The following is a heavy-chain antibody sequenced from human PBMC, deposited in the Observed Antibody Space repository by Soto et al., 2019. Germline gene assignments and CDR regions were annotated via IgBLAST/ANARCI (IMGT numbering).Heavy chain of an antibody. CDR3: ARVPRGVYYGMDV. CDR1: GYTFTDYY. D-gene: IGHD3-10*01. Sequence: GASVKVSCKASGYTFTDYYMHWVRQAPGQRLEWMGWINPNSGTTNYAQKFQGCVTMTRDTSITTVYMEVSRLRSDDTAVYYCARVPRGVYYGMDVWGQGTTVTVSS. J-gene: IGHJ6*02. CDR2: INPNSGTT. V-gene: IGHV1-2*04.